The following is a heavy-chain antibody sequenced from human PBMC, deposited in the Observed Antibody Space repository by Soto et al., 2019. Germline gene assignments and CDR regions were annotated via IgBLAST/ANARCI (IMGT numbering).Heavy chain of an antibody. V-gene: IGHV3-23*01. J-gene: IGHJ4*02. CDR3: AKGLINGRWYAED. D-gene: IGHD6-13*01. CDR1: GFTFSSCV. Sequence: EVHLLESGGGLVHPGESLRLSCGASGFTFSSCVMTWVRQAPGKGLEWVSCITDSGTGTYYADSVKGRFTISRDNSKNTMYLQMNNLRAEDTGVEYCAKGLINGRWYAEDWGQGTLVTVSS. CDR2: ITDSGTGT.